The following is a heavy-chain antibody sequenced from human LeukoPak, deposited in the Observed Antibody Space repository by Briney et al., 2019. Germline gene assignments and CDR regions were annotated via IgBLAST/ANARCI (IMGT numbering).Heavy chain of an antibody. J-gene: IGHJ5*02. CDR2: NYPSGST. D-gene: IGHD3-22*01. V-gene: IGHV4-4*07. CDR1: GDSISNYF. Sequence: PSETLSLTCTVSGDSISNYFWSWIRQPAGKGLEWIGRNYPSGSTDYNASLKSRVNMSLDTSKTQFSLKLWSVTAADTAVYYCARESKSYDGSGFYHDPWGHGPRVTVDS. CDR3: ARESKSYDGSGFYHDP.